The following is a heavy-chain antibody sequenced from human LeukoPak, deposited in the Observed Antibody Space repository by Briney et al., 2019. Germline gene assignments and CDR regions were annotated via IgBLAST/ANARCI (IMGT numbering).Heavy chain of an antibody. J-gene: IGHJ6*03. Sequence: ASVKVSCKASGYTFTGYDMHWVRQAPGQGLEWMGWINPNSGGTNYAQKFQGRVTMTRDTSISTAYMELSRLRSDDTAVYYCARDRDSSSSYAGFHPGMYYYYYYYMDVWGKGTTVTVSS. V-gene: IGHV1-2*02. CDR2: INPNSGGT. CDR1: GYTFTGYD. CDR3: ARDRDSSSSYAGFHPGMYYYYYYYMDV. D-gene: IGHD6-13*01.